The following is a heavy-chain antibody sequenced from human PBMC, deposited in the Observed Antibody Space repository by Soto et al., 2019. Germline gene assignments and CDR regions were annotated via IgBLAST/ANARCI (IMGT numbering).Heavy chain of an antibody. CDR2: ISYDGSSK. CDR3: AKRSSSVSAAQLDY. CDR1: GFTFSSYG. D-gene: IGHD2-2*01. J-gene: IGHJ4*02. Sequence: GGSLRLSCAASGFTFSSYGMHWVRQAPGKGLEWVAIISYDGSSKYYAGSVKGRFTISRDNSKNTLYLQMNSLRAEDTAVYYCAKRSSSVSAAQLDYWGQGTLVTVSS. V-gene: IGHV3-30*18.